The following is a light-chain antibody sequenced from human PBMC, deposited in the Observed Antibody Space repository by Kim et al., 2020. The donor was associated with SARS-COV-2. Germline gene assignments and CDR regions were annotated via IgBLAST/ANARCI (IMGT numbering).Light chain of an antibody. CDR3: SSYTRSSTNYV. V-gene: IGLV2-14*03. CDR2: AVS. J-gene: IGLJ1*01. CDR1: SSDVGSYNY. Sequence: QSSTISGTGTSSDVGSYNYVSWYQQHPGKAPKLMIYAVSNRPSGVSNRISGSKSGNTASLTISGLQAEDEADYYCSSYTRSSTNYVFGTGTKVTVL.